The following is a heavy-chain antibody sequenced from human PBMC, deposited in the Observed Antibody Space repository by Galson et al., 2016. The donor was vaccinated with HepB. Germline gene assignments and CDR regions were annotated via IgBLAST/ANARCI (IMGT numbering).Heavy chain of an antibody. CDR3: AVRYSSIWYFQH. V-gene: IGHV3-23*01. D-gene: IGHD6-13*01. CDR1: GFTFSRYD. CDR2: MSDSGGST. Sequence: SLRLSCAASGFTFSRYDMHWVRQATGKGLEWVSAMSDSGGSTYYADSVKGRFTISRDNSKNTLYLQMNSLGAEDTAIYYCAVRYSSIWYFQHWGRGTLVSVSS. J-gene: IGHJ1*01.